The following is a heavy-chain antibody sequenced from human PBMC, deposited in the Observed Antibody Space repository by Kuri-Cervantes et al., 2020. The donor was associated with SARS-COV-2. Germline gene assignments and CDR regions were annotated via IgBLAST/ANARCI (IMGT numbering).Heavy chain of an antibody. CDR1: GFTFDDYA. CDR3: ARGDCSSTSCYGPFAFDI. D-gene: IGHD2-2*01. J-gene: IGHJ3*02. V-gene: IGHV3-9*01. Sequence: SLKISCAASGFTFDDYAMHWVRQAPGKGLEWVSGITWNSGSIGYADSVKGRFTISRDNAKNSLYLQMNSLRAEDTAVYYCARGDCSSTSCYGPFAFDIWGQGTMVTVSS. CDR2: ITWNSGSI.